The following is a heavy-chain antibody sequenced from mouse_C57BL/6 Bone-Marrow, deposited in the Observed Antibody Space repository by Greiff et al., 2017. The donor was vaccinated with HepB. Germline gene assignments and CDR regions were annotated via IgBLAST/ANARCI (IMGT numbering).Heavy chain of an antibody. CDR2: IYPGGGYT. D-gene: IGHD1-1*01. CDR1: GYTFTNYW. CDR3: ARQVGRNYYAMDY. V-gene: IGHV1-63*01. J-gene: IGHJ4*01. Sequence: QVQLKQSGAELVRPGTSVKMSCKASGYTFTNYWIGWAKQRPGHGLEWIGDIYPGGGYTNYNEKFKGKATLTADKSSSTAYMQFSSLTSEDSAIYYCARQVGRNYYAMDYWGQGTSVTVSS.